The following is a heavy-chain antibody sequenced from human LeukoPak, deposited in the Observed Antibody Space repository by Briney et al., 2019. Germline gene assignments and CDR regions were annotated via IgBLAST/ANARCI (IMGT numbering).Heavy chain of an antibody. CDR3: ARGDGYGYNWFDS. J-gene: IGHJ5*01. Sequence: SVRVSCKAFGGTFSKYSFSWVRQAPGQGLEWMGRIIPIFGTTIYAQKFGGRVTITTDESTTTAYMDLSSLRSEDTAVYYCARGDGYGYNWFDSWGQGTLVTVSS. CDR2: IIPIFGTT. CDR1: GGTFSKYS. D-gene: IGHD5-24*01. V-gene: IGHV1-69*05.